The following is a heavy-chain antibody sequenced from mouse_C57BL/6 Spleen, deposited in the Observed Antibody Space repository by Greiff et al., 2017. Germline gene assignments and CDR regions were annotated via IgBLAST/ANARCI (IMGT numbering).Heavy chain of an antibody. D-gene: IGHD4-1*01. V-gene: IGHV1-54*01. CDR1: GYAFTNYL. J-gene: IGHJ4*01. Sequence: VKLQESGAELVRTGTSVTMSCKASGYAFTNYLIEWVKQRPGQGLEWIGVINPGSGGTNYNEKFKGKATLTADKSSSTAYMQLSSLTSEDSAVYFCARSGDLSGHAMDYWGQGTSVTVSS. CDR3: ARSGDLSGHAMDY. CDR2: INPGSGGT.